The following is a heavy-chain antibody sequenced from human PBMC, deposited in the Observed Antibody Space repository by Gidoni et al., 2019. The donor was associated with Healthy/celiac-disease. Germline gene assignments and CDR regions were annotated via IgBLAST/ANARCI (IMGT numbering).Heavy chain of an antibody. CDR2: NRSKAYGGTT. J-gene: IGHJ4*02. CDR3: TRGSYYYDSSGYYSVGVFDY. V-gene: IGHV3-49*04. D-gene: IGHD3-22*01. Sequence: EVQLVESGGGFVQPGRSLRLSCTASGFTFGDYAMSWVRQAPGKGLGWVCVNRSKAYGGTTEDAASVKGRFTISGDDSKSIAYLQMNSLKTEDTAVYYCTRGSYYYDSSGYYSVGVFDYWGQGTLVTVSS. CDR1: GFTFGDYA.